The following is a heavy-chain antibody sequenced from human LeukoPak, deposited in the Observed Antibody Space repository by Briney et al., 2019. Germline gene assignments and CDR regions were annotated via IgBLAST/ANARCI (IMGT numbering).Heavy chain of an antibody. D-gene: IGHD4-11*01. J-gene: IGHJ4*02. Sequence: PSETLSLTCTVSGGSISSYYWSWIRQPPGKGLEWIGYIYYSGSTNYNPSLKSRVTISVDTSKNQFSLKLSSVTAADTAVYYCARQATHDYSNEEHLDYWGQGTPVTVSS. CDR1: GGSISSYY. V-gene: IGHV4-59*08. CDR2: IYYSGST. CDR3: ARQATHDYSNEEHLDY.